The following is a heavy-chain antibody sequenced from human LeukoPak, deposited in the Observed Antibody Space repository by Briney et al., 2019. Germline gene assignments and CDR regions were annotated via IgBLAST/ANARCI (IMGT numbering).Heavy chain of an antibody. J-gene: IGHJ4*02. CDR1: GYTFTRYS. Sequence: ASVKVSCKASGYTFTRYSMNWVRQAPGQRLEWMGWINTGNGDTKYSQKFQGRVTITRDTSASTAYMELSSLRSEDTAVYYCARARYCSSTSCPILFDYWGQGTLVTVSS. CDR2: INTGNGDT. D-gene: IGHD2-2*01. CDR3: ARARYCSSTSCPILFDY. V-gene: IGHV1-3*04.